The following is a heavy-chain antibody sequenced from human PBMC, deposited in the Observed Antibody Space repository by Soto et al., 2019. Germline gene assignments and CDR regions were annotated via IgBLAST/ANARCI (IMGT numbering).Heavy chain of an antibody. CDR2: ISGSGGST. J-gene: IGHJ4*02. CDR3: AKEYYYDSSGYEYYFDY. V-gene: IGHV3-23*01. D-gene: IGHD3-22*01. Sequence: GESLKISCAASGFTFSSYAMSWVRQAPGKGPEWVSAISGSGGSTYYADSVKGRFTISRDNSKNTLYLQMNSLRAEDTAVYYCAKEYYYDSSGYEYYFDYWGQGTLVTVSS. CDR1: GFTFSSYA.